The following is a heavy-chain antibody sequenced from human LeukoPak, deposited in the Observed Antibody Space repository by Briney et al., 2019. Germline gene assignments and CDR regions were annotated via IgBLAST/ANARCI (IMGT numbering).Heavy chain of an antibody. CDR2: TYHRSKWYN. CDR1: GDSVSSNSAA. D-gene: IGHD6-13*01. V-gene: IGHV6-1*01. CDR3: ARDQGIAAAWLEGMDV. Sequence: SQTLSLTCAISGDSVSSNSAAWNWIRQSPSRGLEWLGRTYHRSKWYNDYAVSVKSRITINPDTSKNQFSLQLNSVTPEDTAVYYCARDQGIAAAWLEGMDVWGQGTTVTVSS. J-gene: IGHJ6*02.